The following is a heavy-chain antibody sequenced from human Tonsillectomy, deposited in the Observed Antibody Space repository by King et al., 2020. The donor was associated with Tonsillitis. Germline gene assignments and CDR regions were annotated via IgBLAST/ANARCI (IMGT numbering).Heavy chain of an antibody. J-gene: IGHJ4*02. V-gene: IGHV4-59*01. CDR2: IFYIGST. CDR1: GGSISSYY. CDR3: AEGANWYYFDY. D-gene: IGHD1-1*01. Sequence: QLQESGPGLVKPSETLSLTCTVSGGSISSYYWSWIRQPPGKGLEWIGYIFYIGSTNYNPSLKSRVSISPDASKNHFSLRLSSVTAADTAVYYCAEGANWYYFDYWGQGTLVTVSS.